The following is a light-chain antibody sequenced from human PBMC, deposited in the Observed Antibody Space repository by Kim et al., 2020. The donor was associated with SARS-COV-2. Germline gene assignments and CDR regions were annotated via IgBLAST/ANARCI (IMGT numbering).Light chain of an antibody. Sequence: VSPEQTASITCSGDKLGDKYACWYQQKPGQSPVLVIYQDSKRPSGIPERFSGSNPGNTATLTISGTQAMDEADYYCQAWDSSTAVFGGGTQLTV. J-gene: IGLJ3*02. CDR3: QAWDSSTAV. CDR1: KLGDKY. V-gene: IGLV3-1*01. CDR2: QDS.